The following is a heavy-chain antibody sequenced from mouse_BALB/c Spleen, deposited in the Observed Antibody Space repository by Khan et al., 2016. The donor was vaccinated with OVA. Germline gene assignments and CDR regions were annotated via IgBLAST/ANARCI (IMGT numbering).Heavy chain of an antibody. J-gene: IGHJ3*01. D-gene: IGHD2-3*01. CDR1: GFNIKDYY. V-gene: IGHV14-1*02. Sequence: VQLKESGAELVRPGALVKLSCKASGFNIKDYYIHWVKQRPEQGLEWIGWIDPENGNIIYDPKFQGKANITADTSSNTAYLHFSSLTSEDTAVYYCARAGYSPWFAYWGQGTLVTVSA. CDR3: ARAGYSPWFAY. CDR2: IDPENGNI.